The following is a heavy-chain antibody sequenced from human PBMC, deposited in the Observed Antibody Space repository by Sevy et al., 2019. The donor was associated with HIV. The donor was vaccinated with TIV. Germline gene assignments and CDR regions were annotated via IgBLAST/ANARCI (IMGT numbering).Heavy chain of an antibody. CDR1: GGTFSSYA. Sequence: ASVKVSCKASGGTFSSYAISWVRQAPGQGLEWMGGIIPIFGTANYAQKFQGRVTITADESTSTAYMELSSLRSEDTAVYYCARQALSGIAAAGYYFQHWGQGTLVTVSS. CDR2: IIPIFGTA. D-gene: IGHD6-13*01. CDR3: ARQALSGIAAAGYYFQH. J-gene: IGHJ1*01. V-gene: IGHV1-69*13.